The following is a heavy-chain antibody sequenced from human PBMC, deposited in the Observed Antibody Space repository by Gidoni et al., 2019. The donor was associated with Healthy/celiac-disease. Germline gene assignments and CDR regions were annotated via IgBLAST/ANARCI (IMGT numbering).Heavy chain of an antibody. V-gene: IGHV3-7*01. CDR1: GFTFSSYW. Sequence: EVQLVESGGGLVQPGGSLRLSCAASGFTFSSYWMSWVRQAPGKGLEVVANINQDGSEKYYVDSVKGRFTISRDNAKNSLYLQMNSLRAEDTAVYYCARGADSSSWGHDYWGQGTLVTVSS. CDR3: ARGADSSSWGHDY. D-gene: IGHD6-13*01. J-gene: IGHJ4*02. CDR2: INQDGSEK.